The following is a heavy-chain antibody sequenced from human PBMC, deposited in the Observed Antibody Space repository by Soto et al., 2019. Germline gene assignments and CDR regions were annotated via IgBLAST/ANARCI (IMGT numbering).Heavy chain of an antibody. J-gene: IGHJ4*02. Sequence: GGSLRLSCAASGFTFSNAWMNWVRQAPGKGLEWVGRIKSKTDGGTTDYAAPVKGRFTISRDDSKNTLYLQMNSLKTEDTAVYYCTTDGYYCDSSGYPPGYFDYWGQGTLVTVSS. CDR2: IKSKTDGGTT. V-gene: IGHV3-15*07. CDR3: TTDGYYCDSSGYPPGYFDY. CDR1: GFTFSNAW. D-gene: IGHD3-22*01.